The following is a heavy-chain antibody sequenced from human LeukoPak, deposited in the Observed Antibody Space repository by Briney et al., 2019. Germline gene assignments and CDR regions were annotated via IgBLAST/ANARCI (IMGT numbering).Heavy chain of an antibody. Sequence: GEALKISCKGSGYRFTSYWIGWVRQMPGKGLEWMGIIYPGYSDTRYSPPFQGPVTISADKSISTTYLQWSSLKASDTAMYYCARQGSGYSYGYVYFDYWGQGTLVTVSS. J-gene: IGHJ4*02. D-gene: IGHD5-18*01. V-gene: IGHV5-51*01. CDR1: GYRFTSYW. CDR2: IYPGYSDT. CDR3: ARQGSGYSYGYVYFDY.